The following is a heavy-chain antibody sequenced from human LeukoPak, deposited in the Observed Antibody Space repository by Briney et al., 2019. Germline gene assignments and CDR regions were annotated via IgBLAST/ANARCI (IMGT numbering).Heavy chain of an antibody. D-gene: IGHD3-3*01. Sequence: SETLSLTCAVYGGSFSGYYWSWIRQPPGKGLEWIGEINHSGSTNYNPSLKSRVTISVDTSKNQFSLKLSSVTAADTAVYYCARDITILGVVISGNYYYGMDVWGQGTTVTVSS. CDR1: GGSFSGYY. CDR2: INHSGST. J-gene: IGHJ6*02. CDR3: ARDITILGVVISGNYYYGMDV. V-gene: IGHV4-34*01.